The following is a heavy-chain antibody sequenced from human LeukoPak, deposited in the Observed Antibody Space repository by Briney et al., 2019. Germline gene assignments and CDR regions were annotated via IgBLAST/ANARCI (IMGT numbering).Heavy chain of an antibody. CDR2: ISSSSSYI. CDR3: ARDPYGSGMADY. CDR1: GFTFSSYE. V-gene: IGHV3-21*01. J-gene: IGHJ4*02. D-gene: IGHD3-10*01. Sequence: GGSLRLSCAASGFTFSSYEMNWVRQAPGKGLEWVSSISSSSSYIYYADSVKGRFTISRDNAKNSLYLQMNSLRAEDTAVYYCARDPYGSGMADYWGQGTLVTVSS.